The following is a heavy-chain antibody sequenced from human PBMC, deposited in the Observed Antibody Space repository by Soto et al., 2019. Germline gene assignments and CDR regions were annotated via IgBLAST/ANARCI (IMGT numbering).Heavy chain of an antibody. D-gene: IGHD1-1*01. J-gene: IGHJ4*02. CDR1: GFTFSAYW. CDR2: ISDDGSTA. Sequence: PGGSLRLSCAVSGFTFSAYWMHWVRQVPGKGLTWVSRISDDGSTATYADSVKGRFVISRDNAKYSPYLEMNTLRVDDSGLYYCARGPRVSSTGTGAHWGRGTLVTVSS. CDR3: ARGPRVSSTGTGAH. V-gene: IGHV3-74*01.